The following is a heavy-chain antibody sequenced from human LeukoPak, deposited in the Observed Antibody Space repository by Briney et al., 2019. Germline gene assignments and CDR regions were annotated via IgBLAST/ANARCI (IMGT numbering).Heavy chain of an antibody. D-gene: IGHD6-19*01. CDR2: ISAYNGNT. J-gene: IGHJ4*02. CDR3: AICSGWPYYFDY. V-gene: IGHV1-18*01. Sequence: ASVKVSCKSSGYTFSSYGISWVRQAPGQGLEWMGWISAYNGNTNYAQKLQGRVTMTTDTSTSTAYMELRSLRSDDTAVYYCAICSGWPYYFDYWGQGTLVTVSS. CDR1: GYTFSSYG.